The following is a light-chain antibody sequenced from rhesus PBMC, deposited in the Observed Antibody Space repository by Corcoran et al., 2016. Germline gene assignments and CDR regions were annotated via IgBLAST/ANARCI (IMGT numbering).Light chain of an antibody. CDR2: GAS. J-gene: IGKJ2*01. Sequence: ETVVTQSPATLPLSPGERATLSRRASQSVGSYLAWYQQKHGQAPRLLIYGASNRATGFPDSFSGSGSGTDFPLTISSLRPEDVVIYSYQQSNNLYDFDQVTKVEIK. CDR1: QSVGSY. CDR3: QQSNNLYD. V-gene: IGKV3-24*04.